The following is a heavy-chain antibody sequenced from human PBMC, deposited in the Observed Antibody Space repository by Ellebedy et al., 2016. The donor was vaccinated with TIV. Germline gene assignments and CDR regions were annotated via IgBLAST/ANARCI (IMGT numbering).Heavy chain of an antibody. Sequence: ASVKVSCKASGYTFTGHYMHWVRQAPGQGLEWMGWINPNSGGTNYAQKFQGWVTMTRDTSINTAYMELNRLRSDDTAVYYCARDGAATTLFDYWGQGTLVTVSS. CDR1: GYTFTGHY. D-gene: IGHD6-13*01. CDR2: INPNSGGT. CDR3: ARDGAATTLFDY. J-gene: IGHJ4*02. V-gene: IGHV1-2*04.